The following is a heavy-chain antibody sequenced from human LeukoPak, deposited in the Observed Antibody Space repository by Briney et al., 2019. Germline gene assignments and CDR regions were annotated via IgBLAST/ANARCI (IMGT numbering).Heavy chain of an antibody. D-gene: IGHD2-8*01. CDR2: ISGNGDST. Sequence: QPGGSLRLSCAASGFTFSTCAMHWVRQAPGKGLEYVAAISGNGDSTYYANSVKGRFTISRANSKNTLYLQMGSLRPEDMAVYYCAREVYAGNWFDPWGQGTLVTVSS. CDR3: AREVYAGNWFDP. J-gene: IGHJ5*02. CDR1: GFTFSTCA. V-gene: IGHV3-64*01.